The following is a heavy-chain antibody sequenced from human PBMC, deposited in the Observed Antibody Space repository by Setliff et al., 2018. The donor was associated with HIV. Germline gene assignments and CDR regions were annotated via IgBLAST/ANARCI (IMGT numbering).Heavy chain of an antibody. CDR2: FSPYNGDT. D-gene: IGHD5-12*01. J-gene: IGHJ4*02. Sequence: ASVKVSCKTSGYPFTSFGISWVRQAPGQGLEWMGWFSPYNGDTRFAQSLQGRVTLPTDTSTNTAYMEMRTLRSDDTAVYYCAIDVIGGWLRPMPDFWGPGTLVTVS. CDR3: AIDVIGGWLRPMPDF. CDR1: GYPFTSFG. V-gene: IGHV1-18*01.